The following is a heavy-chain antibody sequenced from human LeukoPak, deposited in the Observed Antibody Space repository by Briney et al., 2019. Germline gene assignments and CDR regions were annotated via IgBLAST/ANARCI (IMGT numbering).Heavy chain of an antibody. CDR1: GFTFSDYY. J-gene: IGHJ6*03. CDR3: AGPGYCSSTSCYGGLDYYYYMDV. D-gene: IGHD2-2*01. CDR2: ISSSGSTI. V-gene: IGHV3-11*04. Sequence: PGGSLRLSCAASGFTFSDYYMSWIRQAPGKGLEWVSYISSSGSTIYYADSVKGRFTISRDNAKNSLYLQMNSLRAEDTAVYYCAGPGYCSSTSCYGGLDYYYYMDVWGKGTTVTVSS.